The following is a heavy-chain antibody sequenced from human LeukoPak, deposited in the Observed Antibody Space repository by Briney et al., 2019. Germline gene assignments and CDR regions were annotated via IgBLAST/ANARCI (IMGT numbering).Heavy chain of an antibody. V-gene: IGHV3-23*01. Sequence: GGSLRLSCAASGFTFSYYGMSWVRQAPGKGLEWVSSVNSGDGTYYADSVRGRFTISRDKSRNTLYLQMNSLRADDTAIYYCAKRQPYYFDYWGRGTLVTVSS. CDR2: VNSGDGT. J-gene: IGHJ4*02. D-gene: IGHD1-1*01. CDR3: AKRQPYYFDY. CDR1: GFTFSYYG.